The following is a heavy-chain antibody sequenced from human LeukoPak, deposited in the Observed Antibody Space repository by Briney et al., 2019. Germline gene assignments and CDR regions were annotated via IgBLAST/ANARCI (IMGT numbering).Heavy chain of an antibody. CDR2: IYYSGST. D-gene: IGHD3-9*01. Sequence: PPETLSLTCTVSGGSISSYYWSWIRQPPGKGLEWIGYIYYSGSTNYNPSLKSRVTISVDTSKNQFSLKLSSVTAADTAVYYCAREDDILTGAFDYWGQGTLVTVSS. J-gene: IGHJ4*02. V-gene: IGHV4-59*01. CDR1: GGSISSYY. CDR3: AREDDILTGAFDY.